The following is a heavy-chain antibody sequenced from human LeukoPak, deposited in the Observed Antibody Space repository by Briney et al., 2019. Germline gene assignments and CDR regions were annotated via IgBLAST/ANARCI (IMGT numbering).Heavy chain of an antibody. CDR1: GYTFTSYG. J-gene: IGHJ4*02. CDR2: ISAYNGNT. D-gene: IGHD5-12*01. CDR3: ATWRYSGYDFVSDY. V-gene: IGHV1-18*01. Sequence: ASVKVSCKASGYTFTSYGISWVRQAPGQGLEWMGWISAYNGNTNYAQKLQGRVTMTTDTSTDTAYMELSSLRSEDTAVYYCATWRYSGYDFVSDYWGQGTLVTVSS.